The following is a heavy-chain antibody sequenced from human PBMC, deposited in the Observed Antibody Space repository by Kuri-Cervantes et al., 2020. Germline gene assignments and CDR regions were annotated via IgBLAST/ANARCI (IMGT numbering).Heavy chain of an antibody. CDR1: GYTFTSCG. V-gene: IGHV1-18*01. Sequence: AAVQVFCNASGYTFTSCGICWLRQAPGQGLEGMGWISAYNGNTNYAQKLQGRVTMTTDTSTSTAYLELRSLRSDDTAVYYCARGVVPVAGSSFDIWGQGTMVTVSS. CDR2: ISAYNGNT. J-gene: IGHJ3*02. CDR3: ARGVVPVAGSSFDI. D-gene: IGHD3-3*01.